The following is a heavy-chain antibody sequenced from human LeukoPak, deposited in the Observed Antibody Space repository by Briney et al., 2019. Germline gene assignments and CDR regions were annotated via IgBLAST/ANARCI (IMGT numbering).Heavy chain of an antibody. CDR2: INPNSGGT. V-gene: IGHV1-2*02. CDR1: GYTFTDYY. D-gene: IGHD6-13*01. CDR3: ARDSFTVAATDY. Sequence: EASVRVSCKASGYTFTDYYIHWVRQAPGQGLEWMGWINPNSGGTNYAQKFQGRVTMTRDTSISTAYMEVSRLRSDDTAVYYCARDSFTVAATDYWGQGTLVTVSS. J-gene: IGHJ4*02.